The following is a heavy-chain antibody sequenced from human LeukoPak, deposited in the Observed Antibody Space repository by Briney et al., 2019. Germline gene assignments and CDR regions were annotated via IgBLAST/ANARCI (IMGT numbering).Heavy chain of an antibody. D-gene: IGHD3-10*01. Sequence: GESLKISCQGSGYSFTSYWIGWVRQMPGKGLEWMGIIYPGDSDTRYSPSFQGQVTISADKSISTAYLQWSSLKASDTAMYYCARTYYYGSGIRGNWFDPWGQGTLVTVSS. CDR2: IYPGDSDT. J-gene: IGHJ5*02. CDR3: ARTYYYGSGIRGNWFDP. V-gene: IGHV5-51*01. CDR1: GYSFTSYW.